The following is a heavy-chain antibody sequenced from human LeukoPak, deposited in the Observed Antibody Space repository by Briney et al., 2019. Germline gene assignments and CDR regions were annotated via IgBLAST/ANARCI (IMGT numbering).Heavy chain of an antibody. CDR2: ISYDGSNK. V-gene: IGHV3-30-3*01. Sequence: GGSLRLSCAASGFTFSSYPMHWVRQAPAKGLEWVAVISYDGSNKYYADSVKGRFTISRDNSKNTLYLQMNSLRAEDTAVYYCARDVYNMGNYWGQGTLVTVSS. D-gene: IGHD1-1*01. J-gene: IGHJ4*02. CDR1: GFTFSSYP. CDR3: ARDVYNMGNY.